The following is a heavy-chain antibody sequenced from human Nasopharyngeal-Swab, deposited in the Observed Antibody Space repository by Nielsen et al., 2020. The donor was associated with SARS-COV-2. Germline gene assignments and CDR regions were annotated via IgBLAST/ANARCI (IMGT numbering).Heavy chain of an antibody. CDR1: GFTFSSYW. J-gene: IGHJ6*02. CDR2: IKSDGSST. Sequence: GGSLRLSCTASGFTFSSYWMHWVRQAPGKGLVWVSRIKSDGSSTSYADSVKGRFTISRDNSKNTLYLQMNSLRAEDTAVYYCAREVGSIVGVPHYYGMDVWGQGTTVTVSS. V-gene: IGHV3-74*01. CDR3: AREVGSIVGVPHYYGMDV. D-gene: IGHD1-26*01.